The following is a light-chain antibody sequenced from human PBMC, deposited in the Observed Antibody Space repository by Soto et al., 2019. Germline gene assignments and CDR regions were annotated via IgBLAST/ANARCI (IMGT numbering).Light chain of an antibody. V-gene: IGKV3-20*01. Sequence: EIVLTQSPGILSLSPGERVTLSCRASQNVYRRYLAWYQQKPGQAPRLLFSGADSRATGTPDRFSGSGSGTDFTVTIDRLEPEDFAVYYCQQYARSPSTFRQGTKLDI. CDR1: QNVYRRY. CDR2: GAD. J-gene: IGKJ2*02. CDR3: QQYARSPST.